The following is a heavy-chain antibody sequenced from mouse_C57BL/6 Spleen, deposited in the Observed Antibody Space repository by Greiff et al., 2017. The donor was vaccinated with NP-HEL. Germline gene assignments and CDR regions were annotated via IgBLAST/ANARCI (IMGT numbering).Heavy chain of an antibody. CDR3: ARLYDYDYFDY. D-gene: IGHD2-4*01. CDR1: GYTFTSYW. J-gene: IGHJ2*01. Sequence: QVQLQQPGAELVRPGSSVKLSCKASGYTFTSYWMHWVKQRPIQGLEWIGNIDPSDSDTHYNQKFKDKATLTVDKSSSTAYMQLSSQTSEDSAVYYCARLYDYDYFDYWGQGTTLTVSS. CDR2: IDPSDSDT. V-gene: IGHV1-52*01.